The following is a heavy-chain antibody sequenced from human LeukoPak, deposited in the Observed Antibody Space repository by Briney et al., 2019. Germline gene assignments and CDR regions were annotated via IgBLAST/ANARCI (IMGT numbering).Heavy chain of an antibody. V-gene: IGHV3-30-3*01. CDR2: ISYDGSNK. CDR3: PGSYYYGSGSYHGMDV. J-gene: IGHJ6*02. Sequence: SGGSLRLSCVASQFTFNNYAMNWVRQAPGKGLEWVAVISYDGSNKYYADSVKGRFTISRDNSKNTLYLQMNSLRAEDTAVYYCPGSYYYGSGSYHGMDVWGQGTTVTVSS. CDR1: QFTFNNYA. D-gene: IGHD3-10*01.